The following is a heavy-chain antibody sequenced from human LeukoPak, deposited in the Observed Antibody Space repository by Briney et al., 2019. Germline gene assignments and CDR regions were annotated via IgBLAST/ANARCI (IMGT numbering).Heavy chain of an antibody. CDR1: GGSISSDY. Sequence: PSETLSVTCTVPGGSISSDYWSWIRQPPGEGLGRSGYIYYSGSTNYNPSLKSRVTISVHTSKNQFSLKLSSVTAADTAVYYCARHLERPAALYFAYCGQGTLVTVSS. CDR2: IYYSGST. J-gene: IGHJ4*02. D-gene: IGHD2-2*01. CDR3: ARHLERPAALYFAY. V-gene: IGHV4-59*08.